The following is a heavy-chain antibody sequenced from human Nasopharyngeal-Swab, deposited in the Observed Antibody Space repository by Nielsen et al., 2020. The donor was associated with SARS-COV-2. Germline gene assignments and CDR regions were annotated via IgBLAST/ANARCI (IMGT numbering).Heavy chain of an antibody. CDR2: IYSGGSST. V-gene: IGHV3-23*03. CDR1: GFTFSDYY. CDR3: AKKAPGVGQLWYDY. D-gene: IGHD5-18*01. J-gene: IGHJ4*02. Sequence: GESLKISCAASGFTFSDYYMSWIRQAPGKGLEWVSVIYSGGSSTYYADSVKGRFTISRDNSKNTLYLQMNSLRAEDTAVYYCAKKAPGVGQLWYDYWGQGTLVTVSS.